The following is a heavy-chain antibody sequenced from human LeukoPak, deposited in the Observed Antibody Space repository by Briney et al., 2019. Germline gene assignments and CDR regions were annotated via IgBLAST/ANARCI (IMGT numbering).Heavy chain of an antibody. CDR1: GGSISSSSYY. J-gene: IGHJ4*02. Sequence: SETLSLTCTVSGGSISSSSYYWGWIRQPPGKGLEWIGSIYYSGSTYYNPSLKGRVTISVDTSKNQFSLKLSSVTAADTAVYYCARGRGAAPPPDFDYWGQGTLVTVSS. D-gene: IGHD6-6*01. CDR3: ARGRGAAPPPDFDY. CDR2: IYYSGST. V-gene: IGHV4-39*07.